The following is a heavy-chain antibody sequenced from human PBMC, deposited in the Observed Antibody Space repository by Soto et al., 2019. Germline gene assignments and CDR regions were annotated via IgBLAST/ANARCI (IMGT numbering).Heavy chain of an antibody. J-gene: IGHJ4*02. V-gene: IGHV3-23*01. D-gene: IGHD6-19*01. Sequence: GGSLRLSCAASGFTFSSYAMNWVRQAPGKGLEWVSGISAGAGSTYYADSVKGRFTISRDNSKNTLYLQMNSLRAEDTAVYYCAKDFPGGWVVPFDYWGQGTLVTVSS. CDR2: ISAGAGST. CDR1: GFTFSSYA. CDR3: AKDFPGGWVVPFDY.